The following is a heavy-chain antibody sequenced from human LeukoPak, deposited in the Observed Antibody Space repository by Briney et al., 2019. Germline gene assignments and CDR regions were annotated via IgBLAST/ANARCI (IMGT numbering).Heavy chain of an antibody. CDR2: INPNSGGT. V-gene: IGHV1-2*02. J-gene: IGHJ4*02. CDR3: ARRYNYGASRD. D-gene: IGHD5-24*01. CDR1: GYTFTGYY. Sequence: SVKVSCKASGYTFTGYYMHWVRQTPGQGLEWMGWINPNSGGTNYAQKFKGRVTMTRDTSISTAYMELSRLRSEDTGVYYCARRYNYGASRDWGQGTLVTVSS.